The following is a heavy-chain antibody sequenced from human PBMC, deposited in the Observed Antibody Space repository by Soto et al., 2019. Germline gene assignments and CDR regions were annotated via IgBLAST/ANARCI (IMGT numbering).Heavy chain of an antibody. D-gene: IGHD3-22*01. V-gene: IGHV1-69*01. Sequence: QVQLVQSGAEVKKPGSSVKVSCQASGGSFSDYAISWVRQAPGQGLEWMGGIIPMLGIADNAQKFQGRVIITADEYTSTVYMELSSLRSEDTAVYYCARDGDYYASSGLQRDYNYYGMDVWGQGTTVTV. CDR2: IIPMLGIA. CDR3: ARDGDYYASSGLQRDYNYYGMDV. CDR1: GGSFSDYA. J-gene: IGHJ6*02.